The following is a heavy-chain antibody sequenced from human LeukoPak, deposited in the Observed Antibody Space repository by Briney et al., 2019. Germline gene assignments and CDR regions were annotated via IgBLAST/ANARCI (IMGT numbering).Heavy chain of an antibody. CDR2: ISAYNGHT. J-gene: IGHJ4*02. CDR3: ARDQGVIRYFDWLLTFDY. V-gene: IGHV1-18*01. D-gene: IGHD3-9*01. CDR1: GYTFSTYG. Sequence: GASVKVSCKTSGYTFSTYGISWVRQAPGQGLEWMGWISAYNGHTNYAQKFQGRVTMTTDTSTSTAYMELRSLRSDDTAVYYCARDQGVIRYFDWLLTFDYWGQGTLVTVSS.